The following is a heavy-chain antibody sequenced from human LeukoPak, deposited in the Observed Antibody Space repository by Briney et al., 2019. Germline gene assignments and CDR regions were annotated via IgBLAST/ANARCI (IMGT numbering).Heavy chain of an antibody. CDR3: ASPSNYIAAAGTYYYYGMDV. D-gene: IGHD6-13*01. CDR1: GYTFTSYG. Sequence: GASVKVSCKASGYTFTSYGISWVRQAPGQGLEWMGWISAYNGNTNYAQKLQGRVTMTTDTSTSTAYMELRSLRSDDTAVYYCASPSNYIAAAGTYYYYGMDVWGQGTTVTVSS. V-gene: IGHV1-18*01. CDR2: ISAYNGNT. J-gene: IGHJ6*02.